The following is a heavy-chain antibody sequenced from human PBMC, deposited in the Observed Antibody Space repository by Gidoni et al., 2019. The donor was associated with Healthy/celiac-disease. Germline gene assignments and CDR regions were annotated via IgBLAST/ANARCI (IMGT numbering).Heavy chain of an antibody. Sequence: QVQLVQSGAEVKKPGASVKVSCKASGYTFTSYGISWVRQAPGQGLEWMGWISAYNGNTNYAQKLQGRVTMTTDTSTSTAYMELRSLRSDDTAVYYCARAYGNYDSSGYYSYDAFDIWGQGTMVTVSS. J-gene: IGHJ3*02. V-gene: IGHV1-18*01. D-gene: IGHD3-22*01. CDR3: ARAYGNYDSSGYYSYDAFDI. CDR2: ISAYNGNT. CDR1: GYTFTSYG.